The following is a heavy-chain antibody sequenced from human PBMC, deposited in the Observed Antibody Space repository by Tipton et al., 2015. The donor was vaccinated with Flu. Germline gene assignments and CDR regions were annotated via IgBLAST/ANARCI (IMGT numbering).Heavy chain of an antibody. CDR1: GCSISSYY. V-gene: IGHV4-59*08. Sequence: TLSLTCTVSGCSISSYYWSWIRQPPGKGLEWIWYIYYSGSTNYNPSLKSRVTILVDTSKNQFSLKLSSVTAADTAVYYCERDSAALYGMDVWGQGTTVTVS. J-gene: IGHJ6*02. CDR2: IYYSGST. D-gene: IGHD6-13*01. CDR3: ERDSAALYGMDV.